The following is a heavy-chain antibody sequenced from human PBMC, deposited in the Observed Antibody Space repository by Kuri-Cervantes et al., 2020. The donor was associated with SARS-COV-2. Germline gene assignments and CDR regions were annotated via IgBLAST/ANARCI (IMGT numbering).Heavy chain of an antibody. CDR2: IIPIFGTA. Sequence: SVKVSCKASGGTFSSYAISWVRQAPGQGLEWMGGIIPIFGTANSAQKFQGRVTITADKSTSTAYMELSSLRSEDTAVYYCAKDAIRDGYNEGYWGQGTLVTVSS. D-gene: IGHD5-24*01. J-gene: IGHJ4*02. CDR3: AKDAIRDGYNEGY. CDR1: GGTFSSYA. V-gene: IGHV1-69*06.